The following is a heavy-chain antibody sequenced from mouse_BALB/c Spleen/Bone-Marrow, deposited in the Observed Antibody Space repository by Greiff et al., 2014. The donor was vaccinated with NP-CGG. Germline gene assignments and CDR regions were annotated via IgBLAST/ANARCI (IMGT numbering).Heavy chain of an antibody. J-gene: IGHJ4*01. CDR1: GYTFTDNW. Sequence: VHLVESGAELGMPGASVKMSCKASGYTFTDNWIYWVKQRPGQGLEWIGAIDTSDSYTNYNQKFMGKASLTVDASSSTAYVQVSNLTSDDSAVYYCARGGHDFSLDYWGQGTSVTVSS. D-gene: IGHD2-4*01. CDR3: ARGGHDFSLDY. CDR2: IDTSDSYT. V-gene: IGHV1-69*01.